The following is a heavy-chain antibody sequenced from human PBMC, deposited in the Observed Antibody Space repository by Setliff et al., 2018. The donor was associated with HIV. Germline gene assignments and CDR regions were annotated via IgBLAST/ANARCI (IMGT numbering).Heavy chain of an antibody. CDR1: GFIFTDYQ. CDR3: ARWYGFHSSSSVLGF. CDR2: FNPNSGVT. Sequence: GASVKVSCKASGFIFTDYQIHWVRQAPGQGLEWLGRFNPNSGVTNSPQKFQGRVTMTRDTSTSTVYMELSSLRSEDTAVYYCARWYGFHSSSSVLGFWGQGTLVTVSS. D-gene: IGHD6-6*01. J-gene: IGHJ4*02. V-gene: IGHV1-2*06.